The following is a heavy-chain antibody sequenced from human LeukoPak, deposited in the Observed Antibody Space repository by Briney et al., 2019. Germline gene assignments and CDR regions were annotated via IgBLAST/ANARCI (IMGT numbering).Heavy chain of an antibody. CDR3: VKPLNYYDSSGYPLYFDY. Sequence: GGSLRLSCSASGFTFSSYATHWARQAPGKGLEYVSAISSNGGSTYYADSVKGRFTISRDNSKNTLYLQMSSLRAEDTAVYYCVKPLNYYDSSGYPLYFDYWGQGTLVTVSS. D-gene: IGHD3-22*01. V-gene: IGHV3-64D*09. CDR1: GFTFSSYA. J-gene: IGHJ4*02. CDR2: ISSNGGST.